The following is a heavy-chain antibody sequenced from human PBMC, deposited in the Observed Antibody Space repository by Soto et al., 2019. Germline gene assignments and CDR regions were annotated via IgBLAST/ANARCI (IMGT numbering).Heavy chain of an antibody. J-gene: IGHJ6*02. CDR1: GFTFSIYA. Sequence: GGSLRLSCAASGFTFSIYAMSWVRQARGKGLEWVSSISGSGVNTYYADSVKGRFTISRDNSKNTLYLQMNSLRAEDTAVYYCARRVGHGEPSAGGSYGIDVWGEGST. D-gene: IGHD3-10*01. CDR3: ARRVGHGEPSAGGSYGIDV. V-gene: IGHV3-23*01. CDR2: ISGSGVNT.